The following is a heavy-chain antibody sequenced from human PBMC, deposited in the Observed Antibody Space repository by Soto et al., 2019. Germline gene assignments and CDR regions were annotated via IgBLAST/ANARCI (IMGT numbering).Heavy chain of an antibody. Sequence: SLRLPCPATAFTFINYNMNWVRLAPAKGLEWVSHISICGTTIDYADSVKGGFTISRDNAENSLYMQMNSLGADDTAVYYCVRDRLYYYDIFGRPLNGFDIWGQGTMVTVSS. CDR2: ISICGTTI. CDR3: VRDRLYYYDIFGRPLNGFDI. J-gene: IGHJ3*02. CDR1: AFTFINYN. V-gene: IGHV3-48*01. D-gene: IGHD3-22*01.